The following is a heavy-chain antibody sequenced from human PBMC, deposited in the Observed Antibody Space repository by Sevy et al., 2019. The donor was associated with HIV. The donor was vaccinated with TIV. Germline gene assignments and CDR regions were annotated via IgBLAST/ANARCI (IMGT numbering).Heavy chain of an antibody. CDR3: AKDLLQLTIKELAQDYYYGMDV. D-gene: IGHD1-26*01. V-gene: IGHV3-30*18. CDR1: EFTFSNYG. Sequence: GGSLRLSCAASEFTFSNYGIHWVRQAPGKGLEWVAITSYDGHNNYYEDSVKGRFTISRDNSKNTLYLQMNSLRAEDTAVYYCAKDLLQLTIKELAQDYYYGMDVWGQGTTVTVSS. CDR2: TSYDGHNN. J-gene: IGHJ6*02.